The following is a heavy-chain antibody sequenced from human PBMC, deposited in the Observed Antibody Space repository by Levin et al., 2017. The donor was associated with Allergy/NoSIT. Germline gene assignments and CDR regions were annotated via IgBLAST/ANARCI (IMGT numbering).Heavy chain of an antibody. Sequence: PSETLSLTCTVSRGSISGFYWSWIRQPPGKGLEWIGYISYSGSTNYNPSLKSRVTISVDTSTNQLSLSLSSVTAADTAVYSCARATRSSLIYYFDYWGQGTLVTVSS. CDR2: ISYSGST. V-gene: IGHV4-59*01. J-gene: IGHJ4*02. CDR1: RGSISGFY. CDR3: ARATRSSLIYYFDY. D-gene: IGHD6-13*01.